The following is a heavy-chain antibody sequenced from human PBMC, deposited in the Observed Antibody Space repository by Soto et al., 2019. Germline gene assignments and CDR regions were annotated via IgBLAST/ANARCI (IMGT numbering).Heavy chain of an antibody. CDR3: ARELSGNYFDFDL. CDR2: MTRSGSSS. Sequence: GGSLRLSCAASGFTFSDHYMSWIRQAPGKGLEWISYMTRSGSSSSYADSVKGRFTISRDNAKNSLYLQMNSLRGDDTAVYYCARELSGNYFDFDLRGQGTMVTVSS. J-gene: IGHJ3*01. V-gene: IGHV3-11*01. CDR1: GFTFSDHY. D-gene: IGHD1-26*01.